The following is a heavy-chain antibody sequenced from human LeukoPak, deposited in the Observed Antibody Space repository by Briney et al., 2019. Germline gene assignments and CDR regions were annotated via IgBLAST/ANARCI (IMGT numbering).Heavy chain of an antibody. D-gene: IGHD3-10*01. CDR1: GFTFSSYE. Sequence: GGSLRLSCAASGFTFSSYEMNWVRQAPGKGLEWVSYISSSGSTIYYADSVKGRFTISRDNAKNSLYLQMNGLRAEDTAVYYCARDVARGLWFGEQYYFDYWGQGTLVTVSS. CDR2: ISSSGSTI. J-gene: IGHJ4*02. CDR3: ARDVARGLWFGEQYYFDY. V-gene: IGHV3-48*03.